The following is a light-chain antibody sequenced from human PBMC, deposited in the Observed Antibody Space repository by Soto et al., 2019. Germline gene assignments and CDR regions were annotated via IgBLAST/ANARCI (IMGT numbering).Light chain of an antibody. J-gene: IGKJ1*01. Sequence: IVIKDSTSTLYVSRGESATLSFSASQSVSNNLSWYQQKPGKAPRLLIYGASTRETGVPGRFSGSGSGTDFTLAIIRLEPEDFAVYYCQQNGRLPWTFGQGTKVDIK. CDR2: GAS. CDR1: QSVSNN. V-gene: IGKV3-15*01. CDR3: QQNGRLPWT.